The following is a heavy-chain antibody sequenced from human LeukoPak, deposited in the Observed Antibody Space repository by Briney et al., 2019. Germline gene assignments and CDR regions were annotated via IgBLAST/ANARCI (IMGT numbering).Heavy chain of an antibody. CDR1: GGSFSDYY. CDR2: INHSGST. J-gene: IGHJ4*02. Sequence: PSETLSLTCAVYGGSFSDYYWSWIRQPPGKGLEWIGEINHSGSTNYNPSLKSRVTISVGTSKNQFSLKLSSVTAADTAVYYCAGSIAARLDYWGQGTLVTVSS. V-gene: IGHV4-34*01. D-gene: IGHD6-6*01. CDR3: AGSIAARLDY.